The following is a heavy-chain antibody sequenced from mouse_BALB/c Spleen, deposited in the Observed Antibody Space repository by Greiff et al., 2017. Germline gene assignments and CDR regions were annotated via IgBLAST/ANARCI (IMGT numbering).Heavy chain of an antibody. V-gene: IGHV2-9-2*01. Sequence: VQVVESGPGLVAPSQSLSITCTVSGFSLTSYDISWIRQPPGKGLEWLGVIWTGGGTNYNSAFMSRLSISKDNSKSQVFLKMNSLQTDDTAIYYCVRDYGSSYFDYWGQGTTLTVSS. D-gene: IGHD1-1*01. CDR1: GFSLTSYD. J-gene: IGHJ2*01. CDR2: IWTGGGT. CDR3: VRDYGSSYFDY.